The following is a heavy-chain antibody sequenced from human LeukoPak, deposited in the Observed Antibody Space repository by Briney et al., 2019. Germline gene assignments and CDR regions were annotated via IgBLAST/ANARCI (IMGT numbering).Heavy chain of an antibody. J-gene: IGHJ4*02. V-gene: IGHV1-69*13. D-gene: IGHD3-22*01. CDR3: ARDTSSPHYYDSSGYEQYYFDY. CDR2: IIPIFGTA. Sequence: ASVKVSCKASGGTFSSYAISWVRQAPGQGLEWMGGIIPIFGTANYAQKFQGRVTITADESTSTAYMELRSLRSDDTAVYYCARDTSSPHYYDSSGYEQYYFDYWGQGTLVTVSS. CDR1: GGTFSSYA.